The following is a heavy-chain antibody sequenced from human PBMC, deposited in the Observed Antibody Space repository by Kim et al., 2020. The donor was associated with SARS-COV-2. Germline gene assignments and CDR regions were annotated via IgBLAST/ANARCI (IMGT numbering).Heavy chain of an antibody. D-gene: IGHD2-21*02. J-gene: IGHJ6*02. Sequence: ASVKVSCKASGYTFTSYGISWVRQAPGQGLEWMGWISAYNGNTNYVQKLQGRVTMTTDTSTSTAYMELRSLRSDDTAVYYCARQVCGGDCYSWEYYYGMDVWGQGTTVTVSS. CDR3: ARQVCGGDCYSWEYYYGMDV. CDR1: GYTFTSYG. V-gene: IGHV1-18*04. CDR2: ISAYNGNT.